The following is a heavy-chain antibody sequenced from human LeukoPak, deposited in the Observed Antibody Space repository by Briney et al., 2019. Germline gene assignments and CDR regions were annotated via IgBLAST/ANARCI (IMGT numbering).Heavy chain of an antibody. CDR1: GFTFSSYA. D-gene: IGHD3-22*01. CDR3: AKGGYYYDSSGYYYGY. CDR2: ISGSGGST. Sequence: GGSLRLSCAASGFTFSSYAMSWVRQAPGKGQEWVSAISGSGGSTYYADSVKGRFTISRDNSKNTLYLQMNSLRAEDTAVYYCAKGGYYYDSSGYYYGYWGQGTLVTVSS. V-gene: IGHV3-23*01. J-gene: IGHJ4*02.